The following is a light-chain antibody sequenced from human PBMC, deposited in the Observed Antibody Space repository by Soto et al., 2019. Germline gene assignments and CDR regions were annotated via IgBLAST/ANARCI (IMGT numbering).Light chain of an antibody. CDR1: QSVSSSY. V-gene: IGKV3-20*01. J-gene: IGKJ1*01. Sequence: EIVLTQSPGTLSLSPGERATLSCRASQSVSSSYLAWYQQKPGQAPRLLIYRTSNRATGIPDRFSGSGSGTDFTLTISRLEPEDFAVYWCQQYDSSPRTFGKGTKVDI. CDR2: RTS. CDR3: QQYDSSPRT.